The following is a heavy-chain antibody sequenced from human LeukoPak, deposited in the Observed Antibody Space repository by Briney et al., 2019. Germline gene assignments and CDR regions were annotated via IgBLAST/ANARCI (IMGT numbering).Heavy chain of an antibody. CDR2: IYTSGTT. J-gene: IGHJ5*02. Sequence: SETLSLTCTVSGGSISSSSYYWSWIRQPAGKGLEWIGRIYTSGTTNYNPSLKSRVTMSVDTSKNHFSLRLNSVTAADTAVYYCARDRSGSYSSSYWFDPWGQGTLVTVSS. V-gene: IGHV4-61*02. D-gene: IGHD6-6*01. CDR3: ARDRSGSYSSSYWFDP. CDR1: GGSISSSSYY.